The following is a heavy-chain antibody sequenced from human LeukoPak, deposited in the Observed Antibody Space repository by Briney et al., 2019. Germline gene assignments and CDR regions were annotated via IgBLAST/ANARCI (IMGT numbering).Heavy chain of an antibody. CDR1: GFTFSSYV. CDR2: ISASGAMT. V-gene: IGHV3-23*01. Sequence: GGSLRLSCAASGFTFSSYVMTWVRQAPGKGLEWVSSISASGAMTYYADSVKGRFTVSRDNSKNSLYLQMNSLTAADTAVYYCAKDRSIGTYYTFDHWGQGTLVTVSS. CDR3: AKDRSIGTYYTFDH. D-gene: IGHD1-26*01. J-gene: IGHJ4*02.